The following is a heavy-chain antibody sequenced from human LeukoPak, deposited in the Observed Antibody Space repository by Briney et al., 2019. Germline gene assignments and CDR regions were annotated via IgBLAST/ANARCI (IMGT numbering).Heavy chain of an antibody. D-gene: IGHD2-2*01. J-gene: IGHJ5*02. V-gene: IGHV4-61*02. CDR3: ARDRGYCSSTSCYYWFDP. Sequence: PPQTLSLTCTVSGGSISSGNYYWSWIRQPAGKGLEWIGRIYTSGSTNYDPSLKSRVPISVDTSKNQFSLKLSSVTAADTAVYYCARDRGYCSSTSCYYWFDPWGQGTLVTVSS. CDR1: GGSISSGNYY. CDR2: IYTSGST.